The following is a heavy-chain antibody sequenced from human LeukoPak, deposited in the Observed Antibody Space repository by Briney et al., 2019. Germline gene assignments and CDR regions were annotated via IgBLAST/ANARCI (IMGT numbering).Heavy chain of an antibody. CDR3: TRFYSESSSWALDY. D-gene: IGHD6-13*01. CDR1: GFTFSSYA. V-gene: IGHV3-49*04. Sequence: GGSLRLSCAASGFTFSSYAMSWVRQAPGKGLEWVGFIRSKAYGGTAEYAASVKGRFTISRDDSKTIAYLQMNSLKTEDTAVYYCTRFYSESSSWALDYWGQRTLVTVSS. CDR2: IRSKAYGGTA. J-gene: IGHJ4*02.